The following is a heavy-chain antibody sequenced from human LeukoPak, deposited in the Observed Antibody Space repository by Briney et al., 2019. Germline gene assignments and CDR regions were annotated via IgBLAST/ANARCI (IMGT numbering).Heavy chain of an antibody. J-gene: IGHJ3*02. D-gene: IGHD3-16*01. CDR2: ISAYNGNT. Sequence: ASVKVPCKASPYTFTSQGISLVRLALGQGLEWMGWISAYNGNTNYAQKLQGRVTMTTDKSTSTAYMELRSLRSDDTAVYYCARPAYVDLPRPSITPSVFHIWGHVTMVTVSS. CDR3: ARPAYVDLPRPSITPSVFHI. V-gene: IGHV1-18*01. CDR1: PYTFTSQG.